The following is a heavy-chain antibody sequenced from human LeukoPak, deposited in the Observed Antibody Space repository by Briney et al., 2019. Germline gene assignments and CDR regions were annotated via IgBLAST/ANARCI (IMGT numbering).Heavy chain of an antibody. Sequence: SETLSLTCTVSGGSISSYYWSWIRQPPGKGLEWIGYIYYSGSTNHNPSLKSRVTISVDTSKNQFSLKLSSVTAADTAVYYCARETYYYGSGIRYFDLWGRGTLVTVSS. CDR1: GGSISSYY. D-gene: IGHD3-10*01. CDR2: IYYSGST. CDR3: ARETYYYGSGIRYFDL. J-gene: IGHJ2*01. V-gene: IGHV4-59*01.